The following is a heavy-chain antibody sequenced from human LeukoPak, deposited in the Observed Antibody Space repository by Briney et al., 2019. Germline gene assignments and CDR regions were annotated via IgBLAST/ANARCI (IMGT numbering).Heavy chain of an antibody. CDR2: ISSTSITM. Sequence: GGSLRRSCAASGFTFNRNNMNWVRQAPGKGLEWVSYISSTSITMYYADSVKGRFTISRDNAKNSLYLQMNSLRADDTAVYYCARETILAVAGDFWGQGTLVTVSS. V-gene: IGHV3-48*01. CDR3: ARETILAVAGDF. D-gene: IGHD6-19*01. J-gene: IGHJ4*02. CDR1: GFTFNRNN.